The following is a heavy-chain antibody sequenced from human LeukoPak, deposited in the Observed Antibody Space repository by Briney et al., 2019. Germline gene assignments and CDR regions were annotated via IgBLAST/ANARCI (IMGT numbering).Heavy chain of an antibody. CDR3: AKDWALWFGELLSHFDY. V-gene: IGHV3-11*01. J-gene: IGHJ4*02. Sequence: GGSLRLSCAASGFTVSSNYMSWVRQAPGKGLEWVSYISSSGSTIYYADSVKGRFTISRDNAKNSLYLQMNSLRAEDTAVYYCAKDWALWFGELLSHFDYWGQGTLVTVSS. D-gene: IGHD3-10*01. CDR1: GFTVSSNY. CDR2: ISSSGSTI.